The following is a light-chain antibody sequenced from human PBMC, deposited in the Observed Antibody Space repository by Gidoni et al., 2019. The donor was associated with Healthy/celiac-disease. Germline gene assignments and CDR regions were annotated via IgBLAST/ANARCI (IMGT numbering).Light chain of an antibody. Sequence: EIVLTQSPGALYLSPGERANLSYRASQIVSSSYLAWYEQKPGQAPRLLIYGASSSGSGTDFTLTISRLEPEDFAVYYCQQYGSSPLTFGGGTKVEIK. V-gene: IGKV3-20*01. J-gene: IGKJ4*01. CDR2: GAS. CDR1: QIVSSSY. CDR3: QQYGSSPLT.